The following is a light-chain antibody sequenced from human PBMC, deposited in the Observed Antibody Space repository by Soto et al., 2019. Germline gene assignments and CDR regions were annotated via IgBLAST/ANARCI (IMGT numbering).Light chain of an antibody. J-gene: IGKJ2*02. Sequence: ENVLTQSPGTLSLSPGERATLSCRASQSVTNNYVAWYQQAPGQALRLLISGASKRATGIPDRFSGSGSGTDFTLPISRLEPEDFAVHSCQQYGSSPRTFGQGTKLEIK. CDR3: QQYGSSPRT. CDR2: GAS. V-gene: IGKV3-20*01. CDR1: QSVTNNY.